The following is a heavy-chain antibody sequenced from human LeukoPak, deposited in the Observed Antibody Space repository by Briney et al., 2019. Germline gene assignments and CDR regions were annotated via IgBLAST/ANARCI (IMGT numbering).Heavy chain of an antibody. Sequence: PGGSLRLSCSASGFTFSTFPIHWVRQAPGKGLEWVAVISHDGSNKYYADSVKGRFTISRDNSKNTLYLQMNSLRAEDTAVYYCAEENYYDSSAYPDNWGQGTLVTVSS. D-gene: IGHD3-22*01. CDR2: ISHDGSNK. J-gene: IGHJ4*02. CDR1: GFTFSTFP. CDR3: AEENYYDSSAYPDN. V-gene: IGHV3-30*04.